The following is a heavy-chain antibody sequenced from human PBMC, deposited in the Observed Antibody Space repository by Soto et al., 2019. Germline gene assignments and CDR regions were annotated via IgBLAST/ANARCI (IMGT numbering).Heavy chain of an antibody. D-gene: IGHD3-16*01. V-gene: IGHV4-61*01. J-gene: IGHJ4*02. CDR2: IYYSGTT. CDR3: ARSQRGRTAFTFDD. Sequence: SLTCAVSGDSVSNDNYYWSWIRQPPGKGLEWSGYIYYSGTTNYNSYLKSRLSLSVDMSKNQFSLKLASVTAADTAVYFCARSQRGRTAFTFDDWGQGALVTVSS. CDR1: GDSVSNDNYY.